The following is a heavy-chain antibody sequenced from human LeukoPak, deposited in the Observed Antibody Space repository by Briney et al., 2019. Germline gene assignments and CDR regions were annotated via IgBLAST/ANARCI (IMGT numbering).Heavy chain of an antibody. J-gene: IGHJ4*02. Sequence: GRSLRLSCAASGFTFSSYGMHWVRQAPGKGLEWVAVISYDGSNKYYADSVKGRFTISRDKSKNTLYLQMNSLRAEDTAVYYCAKDSFAEVGYYDSSGYRLTGGYWGQGTLVTVSS. CDR2: ISYDGSNK. CDR3: AKDSFAEVGYYDSSGYRLTGGY. CDR1: GFTFSSYG. V-gene: IGHV3-30*18. D-gene: IGHD3-22*01.